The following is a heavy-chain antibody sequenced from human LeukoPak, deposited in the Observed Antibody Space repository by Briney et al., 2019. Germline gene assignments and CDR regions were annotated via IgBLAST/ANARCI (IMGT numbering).Heavy chain of an antibody. Sequence: ASVKVSCKASGYSFTSDYTHWVRQAPGQGLEWMGIINPSGGSTTFAQKFQGRVTVTRDTSTNTVSMELNSLRSEDTAVYYCARSSGSNGGYFDYWGQGTLVTVSS. J-gene: IGHJ4*02. V-gene: IGHV1-46*01. CDR1: GYSFTSDY. D-gene: IGHD1-26*01. CDR2: INPSGGST. CDR3: ARSSGSNGGYFDY.